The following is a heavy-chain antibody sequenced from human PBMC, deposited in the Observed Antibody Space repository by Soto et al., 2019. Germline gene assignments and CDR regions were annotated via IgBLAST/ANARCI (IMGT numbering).Heavy chain of an antibody. V-gene: IGHV3-30*04. CDR2: ISSDGRIE. Sequence: QVQLVESGGGVVQPGRSLRLSCAATGFTFSYDAFHWVRQAPGKGLEWVSMISSDGRIENYADSVRGRFTISRDNSRNTLYLQMNSLRPDDTAVYYCARDEGVPGAGFDSWGQGTLVTVSS. J-gene: IGHJ5*01. CDR1: GFTFSYDA. D-gene: IGHD4-17*01. CDR3: ARDEGVPGAGFDS.